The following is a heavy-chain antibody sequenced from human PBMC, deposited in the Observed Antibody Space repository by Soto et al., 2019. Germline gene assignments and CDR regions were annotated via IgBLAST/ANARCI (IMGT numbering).Heavy chain of an antibody. V-gene: IGHV3-74*01. Sequence: EVQLVESGGGVVQPGGSLRLSCAASGFTFSDHWMHWVRQVPGKGLVWVARINSDGSTTTYADSVKGRFTISRANARNTLYLQMDSLRAGDTALYYCARGYSSGPDHWGQGTLVTVSS. D-gene: IGHD6-19*01. J-gene: IGHJ4*02. CDR2: INSDGSTT. CDR3: ARGYSSGPDH. CDR1: GFTFSDHW.